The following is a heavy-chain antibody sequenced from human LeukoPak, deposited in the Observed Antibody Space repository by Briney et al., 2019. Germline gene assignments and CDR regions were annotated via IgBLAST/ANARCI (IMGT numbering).Heavy chain of an antibody. Sequence: GGSLRLSCVGSGFTIHDHAMHWVRQAPGKGLEWVSGIDWNSGRIGYADSVKGRFTISRDNAKNSLYLQMNSLRAEDTAVYYCAISLQYSGSYRWGQGTLVTVSS. CDR1: GFTIHDHA. CDR2: IDWNSGRI. CDR3: AISLQYSGSYR. V-gene: IGHV3-9*01. J-gene: IGHJ5*02. D-gene: IGHD1-26*01.